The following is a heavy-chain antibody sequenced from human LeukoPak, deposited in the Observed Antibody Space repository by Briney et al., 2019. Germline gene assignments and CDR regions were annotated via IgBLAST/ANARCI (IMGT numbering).Heavy chain of an antibody. V-gene: IGHV1-69*04. CDR3: ARTAHGTFDY. J-gene: IGHJ4*02. CDR1: GDTFSSYA. Sequence: SVKVSCKASGDTFSSYAISWVRQAPGQGLEWMGRIIPILGIANYAQKFQGRVTITADKSTSTAYMELSSLRSEDTAVYYCARTAHGTFDYWGQGTLVTVSS. CDR2: IIPILGIA.